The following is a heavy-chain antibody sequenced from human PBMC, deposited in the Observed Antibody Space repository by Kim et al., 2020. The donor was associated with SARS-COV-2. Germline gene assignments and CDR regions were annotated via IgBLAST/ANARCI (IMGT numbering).Heavy chain of an antibody. V-gene: IGHV4-31*03. CDR1: GGSISSGGYY. Sequence: SETLSLTCTVSGGSISSGGYYWSWIRQHPGKGLEWIEYIYYSGSTYYNPSLKSRVTISVDTSKNQFSLKLSSVTAADTAVYYCARFWGRMPRYFDYWGQGTLVTVSS. J-gene: IGHJ4*02. CDR3: ARFWGRMPRYFDY. D-gene: IGHD2-2*01. CDR2: IYYSGST.